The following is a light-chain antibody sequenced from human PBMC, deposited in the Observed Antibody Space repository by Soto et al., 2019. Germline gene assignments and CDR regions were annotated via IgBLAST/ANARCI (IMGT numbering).Light chain of an antibody. J-gene: IGKJ1*01. CDR2: GAS. Sequence: EIVLTQSPGTLSLSPGERATLSCRASQSVSSSYLAWYQQKPGQATRLLTYGASSRATGIPDRFSGSGSGTDFTLTISRLEPEDFAVYYCQQYGSSHRTFGQGTKV. CDR1: QSVSSSY. V-gene: IGKV3-20*01. CDR3: QQYGSSHRT.